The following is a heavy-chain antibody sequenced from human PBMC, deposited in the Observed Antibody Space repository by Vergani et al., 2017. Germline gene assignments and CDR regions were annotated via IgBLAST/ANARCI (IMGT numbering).Heavy chain of an antibody. CDR1: GGSISSGSYY. V-gene: IGHV4-61*02. CDR2: IYTSGST. J-gene: IGHJ3*02. CDR3: ARGQGYCRSTSCHSSAFDI. Sequence: QVQLQESGPGLVKPSQTLSLTCTVSGGSISSGSYYWSWIRQPAGKGLEWIGRIYTSGSTNYNPSLKSRVTISVDTSKNQFSLKLSSVTAADTAVYYCARGQGYCRSTSCHSSAFDIWGQGTMVTVSS. D-gene: IGHD2-2*02.